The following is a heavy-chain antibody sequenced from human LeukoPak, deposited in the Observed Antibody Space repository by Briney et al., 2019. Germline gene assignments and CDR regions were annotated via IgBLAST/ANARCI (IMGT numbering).Heavy chain of an antibody. CDR2: IYYSGST. J-gene: IGHJ4*02. CDR3: ASDPNSSTGDY. CDR1: GGSISSSSYY. V-gene: IGHV4-39*07. D-gene: IGHD6-13*01. Sequence: KPSETLSLTCTVSGGSISSSSYYWGWIRQPPGKGLEWIGSIYYSGSTYYNPSLKSRVTISVDTSKNQFSLKLSSVTAADTAVYYCASDPNSSTGDYWGQGTLVTVSS.